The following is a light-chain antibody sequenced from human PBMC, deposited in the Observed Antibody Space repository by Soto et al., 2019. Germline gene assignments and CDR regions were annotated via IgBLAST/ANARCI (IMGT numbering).Light chain of an antibody. CDR1: QSVSSY. CDR3: QQRRYWPVT. CDR2: DAS. J-gene: IGKJ1*01. V-gene: IGKV3-11*01. Sequence: EIVLTQSPAILSMSPGERATLSCRASQSVSSYFAWYQQKPGQAPRLLIYDASNRATGVPARFSGSGSGTDLTLTIRSLEPEDFAVYYCQQRRYWPVTFGQGTKVEIK.